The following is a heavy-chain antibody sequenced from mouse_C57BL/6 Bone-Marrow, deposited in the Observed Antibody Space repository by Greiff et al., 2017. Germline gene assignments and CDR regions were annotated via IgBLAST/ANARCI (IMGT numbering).Heavy chain of an antibody. CDR2: IYPGDGDT. CDR1: GYAFSSSW. D-gene: IGHD2-1*01. V-gene: IGHV1-82*01. Sequence: VQLQESGPELVKPGASVKISCKASGYAFSSSWMNWVKQRPGKGLEWIGRIYPGDGDTNYNGKFKGKATLTADKSSSTAYMQLSSLTSEDSAVYFCARRNYGNSYWYFDVWGTGTTVTVSS. CDR3: ARRNYGNSYWYFDV. J-gene: IGHJ1*03.